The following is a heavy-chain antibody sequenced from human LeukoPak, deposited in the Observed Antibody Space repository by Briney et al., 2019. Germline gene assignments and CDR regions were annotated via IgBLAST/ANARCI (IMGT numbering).Heavy chain of an antibody. J-gene: IGHJ6*02. CDR1: GGSISSYY. CDR2: IYYCGST. V-gene: IGHV4-59*01. Sequence: PSETLSLTCTVSGGSISSYYWSWIRQPPGKGLEWIGYIYYCGSTHYNPSLKSRVTISVDTSKTQLPLKLNSVTAADTDVYYYARGYFYGSGSHYGMDVGGQGTTVPVSS. CDR3: ARGYFYGSGSHYGMDV. D-gene: IGHD3-10*01.